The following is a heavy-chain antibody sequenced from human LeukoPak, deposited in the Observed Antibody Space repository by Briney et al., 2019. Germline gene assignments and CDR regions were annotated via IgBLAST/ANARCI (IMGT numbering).Heavy chain of an antibody. CDR2: IYYSGST. CDR3: ARGGGAGLQYGMDV. J-gene: IGHJ6*02. D-gene: IGHD5-24*01. Sequence: PSETLSLTCTVSGDSISSGDYYWNWIRQHPGKGLEWIGYIYYSGSTYYNPSLKSRVTISVDTSKNQFSLKLSSVTAADTAVYYCARGGGAGLQYGMDVWGQGTTVTVSS. V-gene: IGHV4-30-4*08. CDR1: GDSISSGDYY.